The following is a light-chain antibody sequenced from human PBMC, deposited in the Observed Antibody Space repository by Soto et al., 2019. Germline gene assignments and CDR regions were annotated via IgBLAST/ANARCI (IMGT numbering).Light chain of an antibody. CDR1: QSVSSY. Sequence: EIGMTQSPATLSLSPGERATLSFMASQSVSSYLAWYQQKPGQAPRLLIYDASNRATGIPARFSGSGSGTDFTLTINSLEPEDFAVYYCQQRSNWPSITFGQGTRLEI. CDR2: DAS. J-gene: IGKJ5*01. V-gene: IGKV3-11*01. CDR3: QQRSNWPSIT.